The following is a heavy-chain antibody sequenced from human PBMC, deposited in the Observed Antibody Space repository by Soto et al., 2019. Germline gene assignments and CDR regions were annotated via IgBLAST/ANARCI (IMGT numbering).Heavy chain of an antibody. CDR3: ARPEVRGRYGMDV. D-gene: IGHD3-10*01. V-gene: IGHV1-18*01. CDR1: GFTFTNYG. Sequence: GASVKVSCKASGFTFTNYGISWVRQAPGQGLEWMGWISAYNGDTNYAQKLQGRVTMTTDTSTSTAYMELSSLRSEDTAVYYCARPEVRGRYGMDVWGQGTTVTVSS. CDR2: ISAYNGDT. J-gene: IGHJ6*02.